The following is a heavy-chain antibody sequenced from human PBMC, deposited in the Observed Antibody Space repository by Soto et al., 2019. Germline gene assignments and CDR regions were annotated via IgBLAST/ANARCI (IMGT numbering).Heavy chain of an antibody. J-gene: IGHJ5*02. CDR3: AHSTPRMFREPIGWFAP. V-gene: IGHV2-5*02. D-gene: IGHD3-10*01. CDR1: GFSLNTTGVG. CDR2: VYWDDDK. Sequence: QITLRESAPTLVRPTQTLTLTCTFSGFSLNTTGVGVGWIHQPPGKTLEWLALVYWDDDKRYSPSLKSRLTITKDTSINQVVLTMTDMDPVDTATYYCAHSTPRMFREPIGWFAPWGQGTLVTVSS.